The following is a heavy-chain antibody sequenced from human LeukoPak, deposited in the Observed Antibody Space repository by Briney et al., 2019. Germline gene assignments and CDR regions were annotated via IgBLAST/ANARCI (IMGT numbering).Heavy chain of an antibody. Sequence: PGGSLRLSCVASGFTFGKYWMSWVRQAPGKGLERVSGISGSGGSTYYADSVKGRFTISRDNSKNTLYLQMNSLTDEDTAVYYCAKKWGVGTTTLDYFDYWGQGTLVTVSS. CDR1: GFTFGKYW. V-gene: IGHV3-23*01. CDR3: AKKWGVGTTTLDYFDY. CDR2: ISGSGGST. J-gene: IGHJ4*02. D-gene: IGHD1-26*01.